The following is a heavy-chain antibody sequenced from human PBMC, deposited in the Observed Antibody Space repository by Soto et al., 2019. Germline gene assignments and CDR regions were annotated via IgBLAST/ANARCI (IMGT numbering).Heavy chain of an antibody. D-gene: IGHD2-2*01. V-gene: IGHV3-30-3*01. Sequence: QVQLVESGGGVVQPGRSLRLSCAASGFTFSSYAMHWVRQAPGKGLEWVAVISYDGSNKYYADSVKGRFTISRDNSQNTLYLQMNSLRAEDTAVYYCARDTNLRSSTVNWFDPWGQGTLVTVSS. CDR1: GFTFSSYA. CDR2: ISYDGSNK. CDR3: ARDTNLRSSTVNWFDP. J-gene: IGHJ5*02.